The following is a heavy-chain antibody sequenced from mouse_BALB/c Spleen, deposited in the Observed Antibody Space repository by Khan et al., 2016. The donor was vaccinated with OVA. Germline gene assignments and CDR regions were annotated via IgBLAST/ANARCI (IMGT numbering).Heavy chain of an antibody. CDR2: ISSGGTYT. V-gene: IGHV5-9-3*01. CDR1: GFSFTRYS. Sequence: EVELVESGGGLVKPGGSLKLSCAASGFSFTRYSMSWVRQTPEKRLAWVATISSGGTYTSYSDSVKGRFTISRANANNTLFLQMSSLRSEDTAIYYCTRHEGYYGYGQGDYWGQGTSVTVAS. D-gene: IGHD2-2*01. CDR3: TRHEGYYGYGQGDY. J-gene: IGHJ4*01.